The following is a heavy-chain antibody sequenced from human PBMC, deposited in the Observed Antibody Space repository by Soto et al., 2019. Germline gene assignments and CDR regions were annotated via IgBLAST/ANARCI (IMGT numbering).Heavy chain of an antibody. CDR3: ARAAKRYFDY. CDR1: GATFNTFA. J-gene: IGHJ4*02. Sequence: QVQLVQSGAEVKKAGSSVKVSCNVSGATFNTFAISWVRQAPGQGLEWMGGIIPILGPAFYAHKFQGRVQITADKSTNAAYLELSSLRSEDTVVYYCARAAKRYFDYWGQGTLVTVSS. V-gene: IGHV1-69*06. CDR2: IIPILGPA.